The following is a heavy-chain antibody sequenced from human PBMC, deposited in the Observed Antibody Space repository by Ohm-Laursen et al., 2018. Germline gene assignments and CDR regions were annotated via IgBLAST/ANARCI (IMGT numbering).Heavy chain of an antibody. V-gene: IGHV3-9*01. D-gene: IGHD3-22*01. CDR3: EKDMWGYYDSSVGFDP. Sequence: SLRLSCTASGFTFDDYAMHWVRQAPGKGLEWVSGISWNSGSIGYADSVKGRFTISRDNAKNSLYLQMNSLRAEDTALYYCEKDMWGYYDSSVGFDPWGQGTLVPVSS. CDR1: GFTFDDYA. J-gene: IGHJ5*02. CDR2: ISWNSGSI.